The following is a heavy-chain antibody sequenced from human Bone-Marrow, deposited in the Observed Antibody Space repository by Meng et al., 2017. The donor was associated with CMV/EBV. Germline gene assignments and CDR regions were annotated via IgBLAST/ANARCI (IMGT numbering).Heavy chain of an antibody. CDR1: GFTVDTNY. Sequence: GESLKISCAASGFTVDTNYMTWVRQAPGKGLEWVSVMYSGGYTYYAGSVKGRFTISRDSSRNTLSLQMNSLRTEDTAVYYCVRSVGGVARHWGQGTRVTGSS. V-gene: IGHV3-66*02. CDR2: MYSGGYT. J-gene: IGHJ4*02. D-gene: IGHD3-16*01. CDR3: VRSVGGVARH.